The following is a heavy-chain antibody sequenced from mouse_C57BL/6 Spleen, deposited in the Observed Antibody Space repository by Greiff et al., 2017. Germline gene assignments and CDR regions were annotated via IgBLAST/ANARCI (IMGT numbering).Heavy chain of an antibody. CDR3: ARGYYDWFAY. V-gene: IGHV1-82*01. D-gene: IGHD1-1*01. J-gene: IGHJ3*01. Sequence: QVQLKQSGPELVKPGASVKISCKASGYAFSSSWMNWVKQRPGKGLEWIGRIYPGDGDTNYNGKFKGKATLTADKSSSTAYMQLSSLTSEDSAVYFCARGYYDWFAYWGQGTLVTVSA. CDR2: IYPGDGDT. CDR1: GYAFSSSW.